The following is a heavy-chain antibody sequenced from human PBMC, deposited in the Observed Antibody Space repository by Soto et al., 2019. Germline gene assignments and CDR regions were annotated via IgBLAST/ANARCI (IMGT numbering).Heavy chain of an antibody. CDR3: AWHGKQHFYFQY. CDR1: VLTFLDTL. V-gene: IGHV3-15*05. D-gene: IGHD1-1*01. Sequence: VGSLRLSCPFSVLTFLDTLINLFLQAPGKGLEWVANIKIIGANAPPEYAESVKGRFTISRDDPKNMMYLQMSSLRTEETAVEYGAWHGKQHFYFQYWG. CDR2: IKIIGANAPP. J-gene: IGHJ4*01.